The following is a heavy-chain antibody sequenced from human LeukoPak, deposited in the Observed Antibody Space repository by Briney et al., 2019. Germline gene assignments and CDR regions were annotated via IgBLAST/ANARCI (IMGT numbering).Heavy chain of an antibody. CDR3: ARDYGYCSGTSCHDNNAFDI. Sequence: ASVKVSCKASGYTFTSYGISWVRQAPGQGLEWMGWISAYNGNTNYAQKLQGRVTMTTDTSTSTAYMELRSLRSDDTAVYYCARDYGYCSGTSCHDNNAFDIWGQGTMVTVSS. D-gene: IGHD2-2*01. CDR1: GYTFTSYG. V-gene: IGHV1-18*01. CDR2: ISAYNGNT. J-gene: IGHJ3*02.